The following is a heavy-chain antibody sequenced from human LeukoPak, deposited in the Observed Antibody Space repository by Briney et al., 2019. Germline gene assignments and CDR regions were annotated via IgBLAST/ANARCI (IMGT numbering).Heavy chain of an antibody. V-gene: IGHV3-23*01. J-gene: IGHJ4*02. CDR1: GFTFSNYA. CDR3: AKGGLPHYYDSSGTDY. Sequence: GGSLRLSCAASGFTFSNYAMNWVRQAPGKGLEWVSVITGSGGGTYYADSVKGRFTISRDNSKNTLYLQMNSLRAEDTAVYYCAKGGLPHYYDSSGTDYWGQGTLVTVSS. D-gene: IGHD3-22*01. CDR2: ITGSGGGT.